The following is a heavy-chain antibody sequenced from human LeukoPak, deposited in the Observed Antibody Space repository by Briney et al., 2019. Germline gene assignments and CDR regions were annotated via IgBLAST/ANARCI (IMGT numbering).Heavy chain of an antibody. V-gene: IGHV1-46*01. J-gene: IGHJ4*02. CDR3: ARDHSYDFWSGSFNLFDY. CDR1: GYTFTSYY. Sequence: VASVKVSCKASGYTFTSYYMHWVRQAPGQGLEWMGIINPSGGSTSYAQRFQGRVTMTRDTSTSTVCMELSSLRSEDTAVYYCARDHSYDFWSGSFNLFDYWGQGTLVTVSS. D-gene: IGHD3-3*01. CDR2: INPSGGST.